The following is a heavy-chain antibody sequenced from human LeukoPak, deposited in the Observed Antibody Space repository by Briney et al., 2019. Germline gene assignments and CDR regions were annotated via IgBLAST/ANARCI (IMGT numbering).Heavy chain of an antibody. D-gene: IGHD2-15*01. V-gene: IGHV3-23*01. CDR3: AKDYSDSRVADVFFEY. CDR1: GFTFSSYA. Sequence: GGSLRLSCVASGFTFSSYAMSWFRQAPGKGLEWVSGITSGFTPHYADSVKCRFTISRDNSKNTFHLQLNSLRAEDTAVYYCAKDYSDSRVADVFFEYWGQGTLVTVSS. CDR2: ITSGFTP. J-gene: IGHJ4*02.